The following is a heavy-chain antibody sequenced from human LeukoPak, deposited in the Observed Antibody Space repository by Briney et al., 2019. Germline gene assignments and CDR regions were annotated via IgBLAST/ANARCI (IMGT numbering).Heavy chain of an antibody. CDR1: GFTFSSYG. CDR2: ISKDGRNK. J-gene: IGHJ4*02. D-gene: IGHD5-24*01. CDR3: ARTGTREGINYGIDY. V-gene: IGHV3-30*03. Sequence: GGSLRLSCGASGFTFSSYGMHWVRRAPGKGLDWVAAISKDGRNKYYADSVKDRFTISRDNSRNTLSLEMNSLRSEDTAIYYCARTGTREGINYGIDYWGQGTLVTVSS.